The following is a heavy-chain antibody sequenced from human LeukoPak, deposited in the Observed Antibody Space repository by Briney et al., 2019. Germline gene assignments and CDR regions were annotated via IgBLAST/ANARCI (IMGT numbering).Heavy chain of an antibody. J-gene: IGHJ4*02. CDR1: GGSFSGYY. CDR3: ARDEYSTIFGF. V-gene: IGHV4-34*01. D-gene: IGHD3-3*01. Sequence: PSETLPLTCAVYGGSFSGYYWSWIRQPPGKGLEWIGEINHSGSTNYNPSLKSRVTISVDTSKNQFSLKLSSVTAADTAVYYCARDEYSTIFGFWGQGTLVTVSS. CDR2: INHSGST.